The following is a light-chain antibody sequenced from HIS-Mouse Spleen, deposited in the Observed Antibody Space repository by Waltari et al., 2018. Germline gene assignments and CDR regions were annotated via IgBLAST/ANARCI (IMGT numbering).Light chain of an antibody. J-gene: IGLJ2*01. V-gene: IGLV3-21*03. Sequence: SYVLTQPPSVSVAPGKTARITCGGNNIGSKSVHWYQQKPGQAPVLVVYDESDRPSGSPERCSGSNSGNTATLTISRVEAGDEADYYCQVWDSSSDHVVFGGGTKLTVL. CDR2: DES. CDR3: QVWDSSSDHVV. CDR1: NIGSKS.